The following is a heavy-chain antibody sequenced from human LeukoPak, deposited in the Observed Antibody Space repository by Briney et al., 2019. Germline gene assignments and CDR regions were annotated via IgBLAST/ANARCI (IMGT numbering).Heavy chain of an antibody. CDR2: ISSSSSYT. Sequence: GGSLRLSCAASGXTFSGYYMSWXXQAPXXGLXWVSYISSSSSYTNYADSVKGRFTISRDYSKNTLNLQMNSLRAEDTAVYYCATIVSDSSGWYHFDHWGQGALVTVSS. V-gene: IGHV3-11*06. J-gene: IGHJ4*02. D-gene: IGHD6-19*01. CDR1: GXTFSGYY. CDR3: ATIVSDSSGWYHFDH.